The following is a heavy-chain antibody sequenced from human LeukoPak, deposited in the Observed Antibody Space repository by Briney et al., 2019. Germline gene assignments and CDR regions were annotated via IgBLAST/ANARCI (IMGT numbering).Heavy chain of an antibody. CDR2: ISAYNGNT. V-gene: IGHV1-18*04. J-gene: IGHJ3*02. CDR3: ARNGDHDAFDI. Sequence: ASVKVSCKASGYTFTGYYMHWVRQAPGQGLEWMGWISAYNGNTNYAQRLQGRVTMTTDTSTSTAYMELRSLRSDDTAVYYCARNGDHDAFDIWGQGTMVTVSS. D-gene: IGHD3-10*01. CDR1: GYTFTGYY.